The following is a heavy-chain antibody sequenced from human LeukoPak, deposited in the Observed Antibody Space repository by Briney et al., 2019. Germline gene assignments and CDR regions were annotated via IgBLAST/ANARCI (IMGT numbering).Heavy chain of an antibody. CDR2: IYTSGST. CDR3: ARRATTGLRTFDI. Sequence: SQTLSLTCTVSGGSISSGSYYWSWIRQPGGKGLEWIGRIYTSGSTNYNPSLKSRFTISLNTSKNQFSLKLSSVTAADTAMYYCARRATTGLRTFDIWGQGTMVTVSS. V-gene: IGHV4-61*02. J-gene: IGHJ3*02. D-gene: IGHD1-26*01. CDR1: GGSISSGSYY.